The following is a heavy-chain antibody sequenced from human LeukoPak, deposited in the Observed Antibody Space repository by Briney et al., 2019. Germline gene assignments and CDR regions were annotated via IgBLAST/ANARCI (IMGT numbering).Heavy chain of an antibody. CDR2: ISGGGST. D-gene: IGHD5-12*01. J-gene: IGHJ4*02. CDR1: GFTFNNYA. V-gene: IGHV3-23*01. Sequence: GGSLRLSCAASGFTFNNYAMTWVRQAPGKGLEWVSAISGGGSTYYADSVKGRFTISRDNSKNALYLQMNSLRAEDTAVYYCAILRRYSGYGVDYWGQGTLVTVSS. CDR3: AILRRYSGYGVDY.